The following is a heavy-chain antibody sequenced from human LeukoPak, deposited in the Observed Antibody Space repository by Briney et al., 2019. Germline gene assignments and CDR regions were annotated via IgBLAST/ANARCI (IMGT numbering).Heavy chain of an antibody. Sequence: GALRLSCAASGFTFSSYAMSWVRQAPGKGLEWVSAISGSGGSTYYADSVKGRFTISRDNSKNTLYLQMNSLRAEDTAVYYCAKGGEDYVWGSYRIEVHDYWGQGTLVTVSS. V-gene: IGHV3-23*01. CDR2: ISGSGGST. CDR1: GFTFSSYA. CDR3: AKGGEDYVWGSYRIEVHDY. D-gene: IGHD3-16*02. J-gene: IGHJ4*02.